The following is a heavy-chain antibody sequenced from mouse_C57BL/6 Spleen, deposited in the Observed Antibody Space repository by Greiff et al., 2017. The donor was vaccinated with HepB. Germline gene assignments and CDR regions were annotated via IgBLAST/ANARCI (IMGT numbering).Heavy chain of an antibody. D-gene: IGHD2-1*01. CDR2: ISSGSSTI. CDR3: AMMADAHGTLDY. V-gene: IGHV5-17*01. Sequence: EVQLVESGGGLVKPGGSLKLSCAASGFTFSDYGMHWVRQAPEKGLEWVAYISSGSSTIYYADTVKGRFTISRDNAKNTLFLQMTSLRSEDTAMYYCAMMADAHGTLDYWGQGTTLTVSS. CDR1: GFTFSDYG. J-gene: IGHJ2*01.